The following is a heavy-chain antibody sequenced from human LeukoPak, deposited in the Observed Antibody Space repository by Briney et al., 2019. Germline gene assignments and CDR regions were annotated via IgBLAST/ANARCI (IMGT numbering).Heavy chain of an antibody. D-gene: IGHD2-8*01. Sequence: GSVKVSCKASGYTFTSYGISWVRQAPGQGLEWIGWISAYNGNTNYAQKLQGRVTMTTDTSTSTAYKELRSLRSADTAVYYRARGKYCTNGVCYYFDYWGEGTLVTVSS. CDR1: GYTFTSYG. CDR3: ARGKYCTNGVCYYFDY. CDR2: ISAYNGNT. J-gene: IGHJ4*02. V-gene: IGHV1-18*01.